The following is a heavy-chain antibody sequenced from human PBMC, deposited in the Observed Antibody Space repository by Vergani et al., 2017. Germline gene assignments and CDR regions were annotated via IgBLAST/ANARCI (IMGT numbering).Heavy chain of an antibody. CDR2: IDHTGRP. J-gene: IGHJ6*03. CDR3: ARVNTEANGHLYYDYSMYV. CDR1: GASFTSYH. D-gene: IGHD2-8*01. V-gene: IGHV4-34*01. Sequence: QVQLQQWGGGLLTPSETLSLTCVVNGASFTSYHWTWIRQSPGEGLEGVGDIDHTGRPDYNPSLMSRLTISVDKSRNQFSLTLNSVTATDTAIYFCARVNTEANGHLYYDYSMYVWGQGTAVTVS.